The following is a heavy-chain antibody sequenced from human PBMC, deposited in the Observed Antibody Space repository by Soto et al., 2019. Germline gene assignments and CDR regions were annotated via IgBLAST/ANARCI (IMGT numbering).Heavy chain of an antibody. CDR1: GDSVSSNSAA. CDR3: AGTTPLRWYYMDV. D-gene: IGHD1-7*01. V-gene: IGHV6-1*01. Sequence: SQTLSLTCAISGDSVSSNSAAWNWIRQSPSRGLEWLGRTYYRSRWYNDYAVSVKSRITINPDTSKNQFSLHLNSVTPEDTAVYSWAGTTPLRWYYMDVWGKGTTVPVP. CDR2: TYYRSRWYN. J-gene: IGHJ6*03.